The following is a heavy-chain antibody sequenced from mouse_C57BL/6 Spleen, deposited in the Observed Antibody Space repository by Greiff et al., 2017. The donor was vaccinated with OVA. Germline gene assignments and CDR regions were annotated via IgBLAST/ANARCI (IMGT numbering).Heavy chain of an antibody. CDR3: ARQGYGTPYYFDY. CDR1: GYTFTSYW. Sequence: QVQLQQPGAELVRPGSSVKLSCKASGYTFTSYWMHWVKQRPIQGLEWIGNIDPSDSETHYNQKFKDKATLTVDKSSSTAYMQLSSLTSEDSAVYYCARQGYGTPYYFDYWGQGTTLTVSS. V-gene: IGHV1-52*01. J-gene: IGHJ2*01. CDR2: IDPSDSET. D-gene: IGHD1-1*01.